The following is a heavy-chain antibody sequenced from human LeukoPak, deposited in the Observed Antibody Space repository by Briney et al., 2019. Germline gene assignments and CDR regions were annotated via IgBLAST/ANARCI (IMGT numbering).Heavy chain of an antibody. CDR3: AREGVGEYYDFWRGYYTFQNWFDP. V-gene: IGHV7-4-1*02. J-gene: IGHJ5*02. Sequence: ASVKVSCTASGYTLTSYDMNWVRQAPGQGLEWMGWINTNTGNPTYAQGFTGRFVFSLDTSVSTAYLQISSLKAEDTAVYYCAREGVGEYYDFWRGYYTFQNWFDPWGQGTLVTVSS. CDR1: GYTLTSYD. D-gene: IGHD3-3*01. CDR2: INTNTGNP.